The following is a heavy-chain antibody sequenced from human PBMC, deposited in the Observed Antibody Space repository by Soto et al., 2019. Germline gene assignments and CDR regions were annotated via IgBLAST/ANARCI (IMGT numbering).Heavy chain of an antibody. V-gene: IGHV3-48*01. CDR2: ISSSSSTI. CDR3: ATRDCSSTSCYGSVNY. CDR1: GFTFSSYS. Sequence: GGSLRLSCAASGFTFSSYSMNWVRQTPGKGLEWVSYISSSSSTIYYADSVKGRFTISRDNAKNSLYLQMNSLRAEDTALYYCATRDCSSTSCYGSVNYWGPGTLVTVSS. J-gene: IGHJ4*02. D-gene: IGHD2-2*01.